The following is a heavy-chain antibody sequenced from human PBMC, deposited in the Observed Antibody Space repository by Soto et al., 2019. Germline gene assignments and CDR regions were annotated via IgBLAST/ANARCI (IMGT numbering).Heavy chain of an antibody. CDR2: IKSKTDGGTT. J-gene: IGHJ4*02. CDR1: GFTFSNAW. Sequence: GGSLRLSCAASGFTFSNAWMNWVRQAPGKGLEWVGRIKSKTDGGTTDYAAPVKGRFTISRDDSKNTLYLQMNSLKTEDTAVYYCTTGLVITTYSIKYYFDYWGQGTLVTVSS. V-gene: IGHV3-15*07. D-gene: IGHD3-22*01. CDR3: TTGLVITTYSIKYYFDY.